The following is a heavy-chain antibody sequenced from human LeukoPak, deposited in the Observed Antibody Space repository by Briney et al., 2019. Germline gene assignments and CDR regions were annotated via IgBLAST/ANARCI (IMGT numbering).Heavy chain of an antibody. J-gene: IGHJ4*02. CDR3: ARDGYNSHFDY. Sequence: GGSLRLSCAASGFTFSDYYMGWIRQAPGKGLEWVSYISRSGSTIYYADSVKGRFTISRGNAKNSLYLQMNSLRAEDTAVYYCARDGYNSHFDYWGQGTLVTVSS. V-gene: IGHV3-11*04. D-gene: IGHD5-24*01. CDR2: ISRSGSTI. CDR1: GFTFSDYY.